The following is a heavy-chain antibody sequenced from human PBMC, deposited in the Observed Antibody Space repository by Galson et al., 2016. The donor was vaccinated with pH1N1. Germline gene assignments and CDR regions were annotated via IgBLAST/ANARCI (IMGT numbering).Heavy chain of an antibody. CDR1: GGSFGSYG. CDR2: IIPIFNTA. Sequence: SVKVSCKASGGSFGSYGINWVRQAPGQGLEWMGGIIPIFNTAKYAQNFQGRVTITADESTTTAYMELSSLRSEDTAVYYCAREDYYDTDLSDWYFDLWGRGTLLTVSS. V-gene: IGHV1-69*13. D-gene: IGHD3-22*01. CDR3: AREDYYDTDLSDWYFDL. J-gene: IGHJ2*01.